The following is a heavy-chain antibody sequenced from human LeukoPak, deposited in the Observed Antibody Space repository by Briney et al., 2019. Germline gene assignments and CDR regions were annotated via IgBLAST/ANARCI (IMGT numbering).Heavy chain of an antibody. CDR2: INPSGTTT. CDR3: ARDNSVGDYAWWFDP. J-gene: IGHJ5*02. Sequence: ASVKVSCKASGYIFTTHYMHWVRQAPGQGLEWMGLINPSGTTTNYAQKFRGRVTMTRDLSTSTDYMELSSLRSDDTAVYFCARDNSVGDYAWWFDPWGQGTLVTVSS. CDR1: GYIFTTHY. D-gene: IGHD1-26*01. V-gene: IGHV1-46*01.